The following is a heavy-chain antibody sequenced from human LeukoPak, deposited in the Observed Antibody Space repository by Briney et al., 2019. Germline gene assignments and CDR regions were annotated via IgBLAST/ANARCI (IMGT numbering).Heavy chain of an antibody. CDR2: IIPIFGTA. CDR1: GGTFSSYA. CDR3: ARDLGDYGENGAFDI. Sequence: SVKVSCKAPGGTFSSYAISWVRQAPGQGLEWMGRIIPIFGTANYAQKFQGRVTITTDESTSTAYMELSSLRSEDTAVYYCARDLGDYGENGAFDIWGQGTMVTVSS. J-gene: IGHJ3*02. V-gene: IGHV1-69*05. D-gene: IGHD4-17*01.